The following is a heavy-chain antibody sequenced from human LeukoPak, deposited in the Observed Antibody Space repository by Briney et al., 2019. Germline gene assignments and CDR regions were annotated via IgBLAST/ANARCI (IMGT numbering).Heavy chain of an antibody. J-gene: IGHJ4*02. CDR1: GGTFSSYA. CDR3: ARGLPLGYCTYGVCYPPKHFDF. V-gene: IGHV1-69*13. CDR2: IIPIFGTA. D-gene: IGHD2-8*01. Sequence: ASVKVSCKASGGTFSSYAISWVRQAPGQGLEWMGGIIPIFGTANYAQKFQGRVTITADESTSTAYMELSSLTSDDTAVYFCARGLPLGYCTYGVCYPPKHFDFWGQGTLVTVSS.